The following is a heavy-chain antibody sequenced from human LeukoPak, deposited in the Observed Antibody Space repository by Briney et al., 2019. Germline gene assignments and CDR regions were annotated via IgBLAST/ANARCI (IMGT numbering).Heavy chain of an antibody. CDR3: ASRLRFLEYYFDY. D-gene: IGHD3-3*01. CDR1: GGSISSSSYY. J-gene: IGHJ4*02. CDR2: IYYSGST. Sequence: SETLSLTCTVSGGSISSSSYYWGWIRQPPGKGLVWIGSIYYSGSTYYNPSLKSRVTISVDTSKNQFSLKLSSVTAADTAVYYCASRLRFLEYYFDYWGQGTLVTVSS. V-gene: IGHV4-39*07.